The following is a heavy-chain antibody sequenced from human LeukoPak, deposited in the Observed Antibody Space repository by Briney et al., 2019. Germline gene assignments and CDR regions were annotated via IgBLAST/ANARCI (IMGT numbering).Heavy chain of an antibody. CDR2: IRDDSDGT. V-gene: IGHV3-48*01. D-gene: IGHD3-16*01. CDR1: GFTFNKSP. J-gene: IGHJ4*02. CDR3: VKDLNWAFDY. Sequence: GGSLKLSCAASGFTFNKSPMNWVRQAPGKGLEWISNIRDDSDGTTYADSVKGRFTISRDNAKNSLYLQINSLRAEDTAVYYCVKDLNWAFDYWGQGTLVTVSS.